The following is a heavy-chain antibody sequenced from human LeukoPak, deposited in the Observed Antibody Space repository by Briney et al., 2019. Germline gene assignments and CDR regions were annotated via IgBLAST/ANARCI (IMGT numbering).Heavy chain of an antibody. Sequence: PSETLSLTCTVSGGSLSSSSYYWGWIRQPPGTGLEWIGSIYYSGSTYYNPSLKSRVTISVDTSKNQFSLKLSSVTAADTAVYYCARLGYCSSTSCYTGGYWGQGTLVTVSS. D-gene: IGHD2-2*02. J-gene: IGHJ4*02. V-gene: IGHV4-39*01. CDR3: ARLGYCSSTSCYTGGY. CDR1: GGSLSSSSYY. CDR2: IYYSGST.